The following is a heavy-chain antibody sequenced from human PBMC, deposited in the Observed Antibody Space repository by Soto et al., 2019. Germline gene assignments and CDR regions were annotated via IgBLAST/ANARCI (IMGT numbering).Heavy chain of an antibody. Sequence: QVQLQESGPGLVKPSQTLSLTCTVSGGSISSGGYYWSWIRQHPGKGLEWIGYIYYSGSTYYNPSLKSRVTISVDTSKNQFSRKLSSVTAADTAVYYCARADYGDYPSLYYFDYWGQGTLVTVSS. CDR2: IYYSGST. D-gene: IGHD4-17*01. CDR1: GGSISSGGYY. V-gene: IGHV4-31*03. CDR3: ARADYGDYPSLYYFDY. J-gene: IGHJ4*02.